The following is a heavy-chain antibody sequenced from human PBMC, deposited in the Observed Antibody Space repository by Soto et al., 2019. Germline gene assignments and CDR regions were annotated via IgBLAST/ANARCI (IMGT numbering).Heavy chain of an antibody. Sequence: GGSLRLSCAASGFTVSSNYMSWVRQAPGKGLEWVSVIYSGGSTYYADSVKGRFTISRDNSKNTLYLQMNSLRVEDTAVYYCARAVGYYYDSSGYYDYWGQGTLVTVSS. V-gene: IGHV3-53*01. CDR3: ARAVGYYYDSSGYYDY. D-gene: IGHD3-22*01. CDR2: IYSGGST. J-gene: IGHJ4*02. CDR1: GFTVSSNY.